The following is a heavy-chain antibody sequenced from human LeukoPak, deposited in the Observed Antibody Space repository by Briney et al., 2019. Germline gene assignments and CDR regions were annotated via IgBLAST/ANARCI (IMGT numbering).Heavy chain of an antibody. CDR3: AREGEVLYFDWSNWFDP. CDR2: ISYDGSNK. J-gene: IGHJ5*02. CDR1: GFTFSSYA. Sequence: GGSLRLSCAASGFTFSSYAIHWVRQAPGKGLEWVAVISYDGSNKYYADSVKGRFTISRDNSKNTLYLRMNSLRAEDTAVYYCAREGEVLYFDWSNWFDPWGQGTLVTVSS. D-gene: IGHD3-9*01. V-gene: IGHV3-30*04.